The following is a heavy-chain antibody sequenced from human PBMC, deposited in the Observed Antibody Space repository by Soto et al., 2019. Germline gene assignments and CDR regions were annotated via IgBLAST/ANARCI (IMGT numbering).Heavy chain of an antibody. CDR2: MRANSGDT. D-gene: IGHD3-3*02. Sequence: QVQLVQPGAEVRKPGASVKVSCKSSGDIFTNFDLNWERQPTGQGLEWIGGMRANSGDTGHDQKFQGGVRMTRDPSLSTAYMELSSLRAEDTAVYYCARYIFGQGFKAWGQGTLVFVSS. CDR1: GDIFTNFD. J-gene: IGHJ5*02. V-gene: IGHV1-8*01. CDR3: ARYIFGQGFKA.